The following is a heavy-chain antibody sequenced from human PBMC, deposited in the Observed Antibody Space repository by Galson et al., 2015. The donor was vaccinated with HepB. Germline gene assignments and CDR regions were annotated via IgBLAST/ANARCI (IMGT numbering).Heavy chain of an antibody. V-gene: IGHV3-7*01. CDR3: ARDRAVITLGAFDY. CDR2: IKQAGSEK. J-gene: IGHJ4*02. D-gene: IGHD3-16*01. CDR1: GFTFSRYW. Sequence: SLRLSCAASGFTFSRYWMSWVRQAPGRGLEWVANIKQAGSEKYYVGSVKGRFTISRDNAKNSLYLQMNSLRAEDTALYYCARDRAVITLGAFDYWGQGTLVAVS.